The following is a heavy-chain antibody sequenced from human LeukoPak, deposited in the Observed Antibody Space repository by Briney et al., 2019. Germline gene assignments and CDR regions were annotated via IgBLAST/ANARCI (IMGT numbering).Heavy chain of an antibody. CDR3: AKDSSTGWYYFDY. CDR2: ISYDESNK. CDR1: GFTLRSHG. V-gene: IGHV3-30*18. D-gene: IGHD2-2*01. J-gene: IGHJ4*02. Sequence: GGSLRLSCAASGFTLRSHGMHWDRQAPGKGLEWVAVISYDESNKHYADSVKGRFTISRDTSRNTLYLQMDSLRAEDTALYYCAKDSSTGWYYFDYWGQGTVVTVSS.